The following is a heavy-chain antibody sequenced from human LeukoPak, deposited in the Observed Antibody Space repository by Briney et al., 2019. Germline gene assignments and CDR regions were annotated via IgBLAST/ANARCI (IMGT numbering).Heavy chain of an antibody. D-gene: IGHD5-12*01. Sequence: GGSLRLSCAASGFTFSSYWMSWVRQAPGKGLEWVANIKQDGSEKYYVDSVKGRFTISRDNAKNSLYLQMNSLRAEDTAVYYCVRAFGGYDSQRFYYNMDVWGKGTTVTVSS. CDR3: VRAFGGYDSQRFYYNMDV. J-gene: IGHJ6*03. CDR2: IKQDGSEK. CDR1: GFTFSSYW. V-gene: IGHV3-7*01.